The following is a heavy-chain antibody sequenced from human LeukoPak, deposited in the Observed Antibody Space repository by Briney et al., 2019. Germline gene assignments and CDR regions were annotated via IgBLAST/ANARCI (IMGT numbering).Heavy chain of an antibody. J-gene: IGHJ4*02. D-gene: IGHD6-6*01. Sequence: SETLSLTCPVYGGSFSGYYWSWIRQPAGKGLDWMGQINHSGSTNYNPSLKSGVTISVDTSKNQFSLKLRSVTAADTAVYYCARGNVDRSSFYYWGQGTLVTVSS. CDR1: GGSFSGYY. V-gene: IGHV4-34*01. CDR2: INHSGST. CDR3: ARGNVDRSSFYY.